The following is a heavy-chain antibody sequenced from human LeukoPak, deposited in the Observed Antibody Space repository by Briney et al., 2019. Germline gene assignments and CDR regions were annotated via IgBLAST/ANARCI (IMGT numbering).Heavy chain of an antibody. CDR2: IYYSGST. V-gene: IGHV4-59*08. Sequence: PSETLSLTCTVAGGSISSYYWSWIRQPPGKGLEWIGYIYYSGSTHSNPSLKSRVTISVDTSNNQFSLKLSSVTAADTAVYYCARQVTAAAGTNWFDPWGQGTLVTVPS. CDR3: ARQVTAAAGTNWFDP. J-gene: IGHJ5*02. D-gene: IGHD6-13*01. CDR1: GGSISSYY.